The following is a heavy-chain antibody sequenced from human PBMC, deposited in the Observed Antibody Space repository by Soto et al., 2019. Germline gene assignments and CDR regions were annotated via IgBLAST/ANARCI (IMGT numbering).Heavy chain of an antibody. V-gene: IGHV4-30-4*01. D-gene: IGHD3-3*01. J-gene: IGHJ6*02. CDR1: GGSISSGYYY. CDR2: IYYSGST. Sequence: SETLSLTCSVSGGSISSGYYYWSWIRQPPGKGLEWIGNIYYSGSTYYNPSLKSRVTISVDTSKNQFSLKLSSVTAADTAVYYCARDNILGILYGGMDVWGQGTTVTVSS. CDR3: ARDNILGILYGGMDV.